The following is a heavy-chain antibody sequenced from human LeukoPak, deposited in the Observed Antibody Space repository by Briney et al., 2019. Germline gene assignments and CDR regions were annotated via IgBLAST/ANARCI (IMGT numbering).Heavy chain of an antibody. Sequence: PGGSLRLSCAASGFTFSSYGMHWVRQAPGKGLEWVAVIWYDGSNKYYADSVKGRFTISRDNSKNTLYLQMNSLRAEDTAVYYCAKDVRHVDTVMVFNWFDPWGQGTLVTVSS. D-gene: IGHD5-18*01. CDR2: IWYDGSNK. V-gene: IGHV3-33*06. CDR1: GFTFSSYG. J-gene: IGHJ5*02. CDR3: AKDVRHVDTVMVFNWFDP.